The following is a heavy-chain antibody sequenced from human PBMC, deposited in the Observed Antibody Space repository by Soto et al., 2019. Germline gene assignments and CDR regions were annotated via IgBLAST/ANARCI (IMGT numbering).Heavy chain of an antibody. CDR3: ARAHGGRTYGSGSYYVY. CDR1: GFTFSSYA. J-gene: IGHJ4*02. Sequence: GGSLRLSCAASGFTFSSYAMHWVRQAPGKGLEWVAVISYDGSNKYYADSVKGRFTISRDNSKNTLYLQMNSLRAEDTAVYYCARAHGGRTYGSGSYYVYWGQGTLVTVSS. CDR2: ISYDGSNK. V-gene: IGHV3-30*04. D-gene: IGHD3-10*01.